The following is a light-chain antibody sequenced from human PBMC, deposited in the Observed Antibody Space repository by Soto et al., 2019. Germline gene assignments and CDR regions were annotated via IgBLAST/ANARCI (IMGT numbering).Light chain of an antibody. Sequence: DIQMTQSPSTLSASVGDRVTITCRASQSISIWLAWYQQKPGRAPKFLIYKAYDLENGVPSRFSGSGSGTEFALTIRSLQPDDFATYYCKQYDSYPLTFGGGTKVDIK. CDR3: KQYDSYPLT. J-gene: IGKJ4*01. CDR1: QSISIW. CDR2: KAY. V-gene: IGKV1-5*03.